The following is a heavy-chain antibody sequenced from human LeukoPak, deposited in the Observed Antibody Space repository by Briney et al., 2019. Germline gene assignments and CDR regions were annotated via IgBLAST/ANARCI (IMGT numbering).Heavy chain of an antibody. CDR2: MSDSGST. D-gene: IGHD6-13*01. V-gene: IGHV4-39*07. CDR1: GGSISTRNHY. J-gene: IGHJ4*02. Sequence: PSETLSLICTVSGGSISTRNHYCGWIRQPPGQGLEWIGSMSDSGSTSYKPSPNSRVTISKDTYKNHFFLKVNSMTAADTAVYYCARGQSIAAGANSGQGTLVTVSS. CDR3: ARGQSIAAGAN.